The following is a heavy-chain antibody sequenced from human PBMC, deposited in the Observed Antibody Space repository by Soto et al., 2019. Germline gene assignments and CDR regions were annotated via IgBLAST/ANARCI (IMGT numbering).Heavy chain of an antibody. J-gene: IGHJ4*02. CDR3: ARSPPMDSGDKYFYDF. CDR1: GGDFNTFG. D-gene: IGHD4-17*01. V-gene: IGHV1-69*13. CDR2: IIPFFRTA. Sequence: SVKVSCKASGGDFNTFGFSWVRQAPGQGLEWMGGIIPFFRTANYAQKFQDRVTITADESTSTVYMDLRSLRSEDTAKYYCARSPPMDSGDKYFYDFWGQGALVTVSS.